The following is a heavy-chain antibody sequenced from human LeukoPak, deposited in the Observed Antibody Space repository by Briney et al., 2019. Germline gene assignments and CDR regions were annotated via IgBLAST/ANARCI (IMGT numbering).Heavy chain of an antibody. CDR3: ARGLQETLGWLKAFSAFDI. CDR1: GFTFSSYW. V-gene: IGHV3-7*03. CDR2: IKQDGSEK. Sequence: GGSLRLSCAASGFTFSSYWMSWVRQAPGKGLEWVANIKQDGSEKYYVDSVKGRFTISRDNAKNSLYLQMNSLRAEDTAVYYCARGLQETLGWLKAFSAFDIWGQGTRVTVSS. J-gene: IGHJ3*02. D-gene: IGHD5-24*01.